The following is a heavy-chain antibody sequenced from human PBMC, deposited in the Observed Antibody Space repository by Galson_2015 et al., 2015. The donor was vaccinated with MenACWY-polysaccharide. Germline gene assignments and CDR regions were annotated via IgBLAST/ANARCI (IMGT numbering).Heavy chain of an antibody. Sequence: QSGAEVKKPGESLKISCKASGYSFTNYWIGWVRQTPGKGLEWMGIIYPDDSDTRYSPSFQGQVTISADKSTDTAYLQWSSLKASGTAMYYCAKSSSSFQEDAFGIWGQGTLVTVSS. D-gene: IGHD3-10*01. CDR2: IYPDDSDT. V-gene: IGHV5-51*01. CDR3: AKSSSSFQEDAFGI. CDR1: GYSFTNYW. J-gene: IGHJ3*02.